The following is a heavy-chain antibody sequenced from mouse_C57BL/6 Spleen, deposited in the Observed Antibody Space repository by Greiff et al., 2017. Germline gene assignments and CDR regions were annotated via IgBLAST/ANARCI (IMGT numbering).Heavy chain of an antibody. Sequence: VKVVESGPELVKPGASVKLSCKASGYTFTSYDINWVKQRPGQGLEWIGWIYPRDGSTKYNEKFKGKATLTVDTSSSTAYMELHSLTSEDSAVYFCARRVVAKGYAMDYRGQGTSVTVSS. CDR2: IYPRDGST. CDR1: GYTFTSYD. D-gene: IGHD1-1*01. CDR3: ARRVVAKGYAMDY. J-gene: IGHJ4*01. V-gene: IGHV1-85*01.